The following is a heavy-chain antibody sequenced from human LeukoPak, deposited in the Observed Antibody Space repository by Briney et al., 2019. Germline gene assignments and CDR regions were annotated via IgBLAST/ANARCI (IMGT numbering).Heavy chain of an antibody. CDR3: VRVGSAYGDPLEFDL. Sequence: ASVKVSCKASGYSFDKFGISWVRQAPGQGLEWMGWISAYSGKTDSAQKFQDRVTMTTDNSTSTAYLELRSLRADDTAVYFCVRVGSAYGDPLEFDLWGQGTPVTVSS. V-gene: IGHV1-18*01. CDR2: ISAYSGKT. CDR1: GYSFDKFG. D-gene: IGHD2-21*01. J-gene: IGHJ5*02.